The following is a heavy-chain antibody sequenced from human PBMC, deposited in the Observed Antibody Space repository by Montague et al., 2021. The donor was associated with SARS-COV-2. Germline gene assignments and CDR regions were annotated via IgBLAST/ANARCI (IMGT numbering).Heavy chain of an antibody. Sequence: SETLSLTCTVSGGSISSSNYYWGWVRQPPGKGLEWIGSISYRGDPYYNPSLKCRLTISVDTSQNQFSLKLSSVTAADTAVYYCAKPLATGNYYYWGQGTLVTVSS. CDR3: AKPLATGNYYY. V-gene: IGHV4-39*01. CDR2: ISYRGDP. CDR1: GGSISSSNYY. D-gene: IGHD1-1*01. J-gene: IGHJ4*02.